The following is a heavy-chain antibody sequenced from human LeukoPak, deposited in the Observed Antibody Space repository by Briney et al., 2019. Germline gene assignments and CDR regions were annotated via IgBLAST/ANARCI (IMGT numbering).Heavy chain of an antibody. Sequence: GGSLRLSCAASGFTFSDYYMSWIRQAPGKGLEWVSYISSSGSTIYYADSVKGRFTISRDNAKNSLYLQMNSLRAEDTAVYYCAKDQREYSGSYEGSDYWGQGTLVTVSS. CDR3: AKDQREYSGSYEGSDY. CDR2: ISSSGSTI. V-gene: IGHV3-11*04. J-gene: IGHJ4*02. D-gene: IGHD1-26*01. CDR1: GFTFSDYY.